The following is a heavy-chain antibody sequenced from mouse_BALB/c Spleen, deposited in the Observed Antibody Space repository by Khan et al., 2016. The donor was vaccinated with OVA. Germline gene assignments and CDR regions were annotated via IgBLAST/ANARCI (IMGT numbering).Heavy chain of an antibody. CDR1: GFTFSSYT. CDR2: ISGGGGDT. CDR3: ARSLIYYDYDGNAMDY. Sequence: EVQLVESGGDLVQPGGSLKLSCAASGFTFSSYTMSWVRQTPEKRLEWVATISGGGGDTYYPVSVKSRFTISRDNAKKNLYLQMSSLRSEDTALYYCARSLIYYDYDGNAMDYWGQGTSVTVSS. V-gene: IGHV5-9*03. J-gene: IGHJ4*01. D-gene: IGHD2-4*01.